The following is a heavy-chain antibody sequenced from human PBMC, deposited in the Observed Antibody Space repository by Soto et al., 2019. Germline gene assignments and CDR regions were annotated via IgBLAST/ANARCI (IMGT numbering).Heavy chain of an antibody. V-gene: IGHV4-30-2*01. CDR2: IYHSGST. D-gene: IGHD4-17*01. CDR3: ARAMTTVTTLDY. Sequence: QLQLQESGLGLVKPSQTLSLTCAVSGGSISSGGYSWSWIRQPPGKGLEWIGYIYHSGSTYYNPSLKSRVTISVDRSKNQFSLKLSSVTAADTAVYYCARAMTTVTTLDYWGQGTLVTVSS. CDR1: GGSISSGGYS. J-gene: IGHJ4*02.